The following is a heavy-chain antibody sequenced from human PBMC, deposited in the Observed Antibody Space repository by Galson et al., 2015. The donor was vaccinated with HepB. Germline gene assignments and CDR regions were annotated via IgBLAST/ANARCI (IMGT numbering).Heavy chain of an antibody. Sequence: SVKVSCKASGYTFTSYALSWVRQAPGQGLEWMGWISGYNDNTNYAQKFQGRVTMTTDTSTSAAYMELSSLGSDDTAVYYCARNTSDKGAFDVWGQGTLVTVSS. CDR3: ARNTSDKGAFDV. CDR2: ISGYNDNT. CDR1: GYTFTSYA. V-gene: IGHV1-18*01. D-gene: IGHD1/OR15-1a*01. J-gene: IGHJ3*01.